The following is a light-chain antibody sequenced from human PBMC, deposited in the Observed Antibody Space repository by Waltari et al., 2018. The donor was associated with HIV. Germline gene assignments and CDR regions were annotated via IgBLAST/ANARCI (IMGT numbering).Light chain of an antibody. J-gene: IGKJ3*01. CDR3: QQSHTTPFT. V-gene: IGKV1-39*01. CDR1: QSITKY. CDR2: LAS. Sequence: SLSASVGDRVSISCRASQSITKYLNWYQQKPGKAPRLLIFLASSLQKGVPSRFSGSGYGTDFTLTINSLQPEDFATYFCQQSHTTPFTFGPGTTVDVK.